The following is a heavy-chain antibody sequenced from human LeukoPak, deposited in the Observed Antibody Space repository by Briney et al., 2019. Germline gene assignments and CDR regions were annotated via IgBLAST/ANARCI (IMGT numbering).Heavy chain of an antibody. Sequence: GESLKISCKGSGYSFTSYWIGWVRQMPGKGLEWMGIIYPGDSDTRYSPSFQGQVTISADKSISTAYLQWSSLKASDTAMYYCARRSSSSINQRGHITLWYYFDYWGQGTLVTVSS. V-gene: IGHV5-51*01. CDR3: ARRSSSSINQRGHITLWYYFDY. CDR2: IYPGDSDT. CDR1: GYSFTSYW. D-gene: IGHD6-6*01. J-gene: IGHJ4*02.